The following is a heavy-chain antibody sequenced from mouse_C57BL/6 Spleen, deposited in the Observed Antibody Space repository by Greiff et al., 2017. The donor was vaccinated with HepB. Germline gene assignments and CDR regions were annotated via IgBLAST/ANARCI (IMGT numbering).Heavy chain of an antibody. D-gene: IGHD4-1*01. V-gene: IGHV2-2*01. Sequence: VHLVESGPGLVQPSQSLSITCTVSGFSLTSYGVHWVRQSPGKGLEWLGVIWSGGSTDYNAAFISRLSISKDNSKSQVFFKMNSLQADDTAIYYCARNWDGHYFDYWGQGTTLTVSS. CDR2: IWSGGST. CDR3: ARNWDGHYFDY. CDR1: GFSLTSYG. J-gene: IGHJ2*01.